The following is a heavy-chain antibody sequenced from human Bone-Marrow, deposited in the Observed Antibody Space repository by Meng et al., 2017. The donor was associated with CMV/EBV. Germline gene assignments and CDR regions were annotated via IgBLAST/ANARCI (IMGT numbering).Heavy chain of an antibody. D-gene: IGHD3-3*01. V-gene: IGHV1-2*02. J-gene: IGHJ4*02. Sequence: ASVKVSCKASGYTFTSCDINWVRQAAGQGLEWMGWINPDSGGTNYAQKFQGRVTMTRDTSINTAYMEVRRLRSDDTAVYYCARAEVLRFLEWFFPPPDYWGQGTLVTVSS. CDR3: ARAEVLRFLEWFFPPPDY. CDR1: GYTFTSCD. CDR2: INPDSGGT.